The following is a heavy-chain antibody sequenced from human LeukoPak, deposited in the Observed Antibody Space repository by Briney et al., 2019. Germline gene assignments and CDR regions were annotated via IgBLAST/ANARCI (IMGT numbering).Heavy chain of an antibody. CDR3: ARGQKYRNGYTVTELGSGYFDY. V-gene: IGHV4-4*07. Sequence: SETLSLTCTVSGGSISSYYWSWIRQPAGKGLEWIGRIYTSGSTNYNPSLKSRVTMSVDTSKNQFSLKLSSVTAADTAVYYCARGQKYRNGYTVTELGSGYFDYWGQGTLVTVSS. CDR2: IYTSGST. D-gene: IGHD5-18*01. CDR1: GGSISSYY. J-gene: IGHJ4*02.